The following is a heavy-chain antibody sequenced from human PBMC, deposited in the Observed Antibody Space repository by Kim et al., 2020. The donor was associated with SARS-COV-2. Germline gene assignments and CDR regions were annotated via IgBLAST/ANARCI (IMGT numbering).Heavy chain of an antibody. D-gene: IGHD2-2*01. CDR1: GYTFTSYA. V-gene: IGHV7-4-1*02. J-gene: IGHJ6*02. CDR3: ARDLSPPTKYCSSTSCYSGLGNYYYYGMDV. Sequence: ASVKVSCKASGYTFTSYAMNWVRQAPGQGLEWMGWINTNTGNPTYAQGFTGRFVFSLDTSVSTAYLQISSLKAEDTAVYYCARDLSPPTKYCSSTSCYSGLGNYYYYGMDVWGQGTTVTVSS. CDR2: INTNTGNP.